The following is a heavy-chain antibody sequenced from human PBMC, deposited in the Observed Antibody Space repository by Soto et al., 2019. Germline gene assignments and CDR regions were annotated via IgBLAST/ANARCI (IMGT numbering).Heavy chain of an antibody. Sequence: PGGSLRLSCAASGFTFSSYGMHWVRQAPGKGLEWVAVISYDGSNKYYADSVKGRFTISRDNSKNTLYLQMNSLRAEDTAVYYCAKDTDHYGDSYYDYWGQGTLVTVSS. CDR3: AKDTDHYGDSYYDY. CDR2: ISYDGSNK. V-gene: IGHV3-30*18. J-gene: IGHJ4*02. CDR1: GFTFSSYG. D-gene: IGHD4-17*01.